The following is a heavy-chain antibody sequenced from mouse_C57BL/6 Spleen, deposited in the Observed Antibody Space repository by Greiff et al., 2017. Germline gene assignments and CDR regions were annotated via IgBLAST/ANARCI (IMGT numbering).Heavy chain of an antibody. V-gene: IGHV14-3*01. D-gene: IGHD1-1*01. CDR3: ARDPFITTRLYYFDY. CDR1: GFNIKNTY. CDR2: IDPANGNT. Sequence: VQLKQSVAELVRPGASVKLSCTASGFNIKNTYMHWVKQRPEQGLEWIGRIDPANGNTKYAPKFQGKATITADTSSNTAYLQLSSLTSEDTAIYYCARDPFITTRLYYFDYWGQGTTLTVSS. J-gene: IGHJ2*01.